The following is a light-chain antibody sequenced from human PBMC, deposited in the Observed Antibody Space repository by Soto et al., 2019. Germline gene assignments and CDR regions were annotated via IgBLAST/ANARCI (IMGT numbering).Light chain of an antibody. J-gene: IGKJ4*01. V-gene: IGKV1-9*01. CDR3: QQLRMYPST. Sequence: IQLTQSPSSLSASVGDRVTITCRASQDIAIYLAWYQQKPGEAPKLLIYAASTLYGGVPSRFSDSGSGTDFALTITSLQAEDFATYYCQQLRMYPSTFGGGTKVEIK. CDR1: QDIAIY. CDR2: AAS.